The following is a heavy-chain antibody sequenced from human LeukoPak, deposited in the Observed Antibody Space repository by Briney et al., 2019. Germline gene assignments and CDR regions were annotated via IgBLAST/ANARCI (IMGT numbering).Heavy chain of an antibody. CDR1: GFTFSSYA. V-gene: IGHV3-23*01. CDR3: AREFTGYGNTDY. CDR2: ISGSGGNT. D-gene: IGHD5-12*01. Sequence: GGSLRLSCAASGFTFSSYAMSWVRQAPGKGLEWVSVISGSGGNTYYADSVKGRFTISRDNSKNTLYLQMNSLRADDTAVYYCAREFTGYGNTDYWGQGTLVTVSS. J-gene: IGHJ4*02.